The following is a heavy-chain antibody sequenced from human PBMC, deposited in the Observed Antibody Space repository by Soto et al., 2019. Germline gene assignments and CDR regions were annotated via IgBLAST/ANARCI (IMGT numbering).Heavy chain of an antibody. D-gene: IGHD3-9*01. V-gene: IGHV4-30-2*06. J-gene: IGHJ3*02. Sequence: SETLSLTCAVSGGSISSAGYSWSWIRQSPGKGLEWIGYIYHTVNNFYNPSLKSRVTMSVDKSKNQFSLKLSSVTAADTAVYYCARDGRLVLRAFDIWGQGTMVTVSS. CDR2: IYHTVNN. CDR3: ARDGRLVLRAFDI. CDR1: GGSISSAGYS.